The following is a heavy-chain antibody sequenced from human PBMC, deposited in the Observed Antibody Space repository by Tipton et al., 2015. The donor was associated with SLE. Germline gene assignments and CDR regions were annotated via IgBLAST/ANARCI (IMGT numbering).Heavy chain of an antibody. CDR1: GGSISSHY. D-gene: IGHD6-6*01. Sequence: LSLTCTVSGGSISSHYWSWIRQPPGKGLEWIGYIYYSGSTNYNPSLKSRVTISVDTSKNQFSLKLSSVTAADTAVYYCARGSGGSSSDAFDIWGQGTMVTVSS. CDR2: IYYSGST. CDR3: ARGSGGSSSDAFDI. V-gene: IGHV4-59*11. J-gene: IGHJ3*02.